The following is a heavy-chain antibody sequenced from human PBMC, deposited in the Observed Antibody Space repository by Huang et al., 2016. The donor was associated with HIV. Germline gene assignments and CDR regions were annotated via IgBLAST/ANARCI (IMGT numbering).Heavy chain of an antibody. CDR2: VNHGGST. CDR1: GGSLHGYY. V-gene: IGHV4-34*01. CDR3: ATSRSGSGWFLDI. Sequence: QVQLYQWGAGPLRPSEPLSLTCGVSGGSLHGYYWNWLRQSPGRGREWIGEVNHGGSTKYNRSLKSRVTISVDTSKIQFSLNLTSVTATDTADYYCATSRSGSGWFLDIWGRGTLVSVS. D-gene: IGHD6-19*01. J-gene: IGHJ2*01.